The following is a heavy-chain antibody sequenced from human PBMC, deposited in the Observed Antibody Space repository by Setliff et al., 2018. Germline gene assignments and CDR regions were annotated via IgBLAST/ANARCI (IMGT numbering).Heavy chain of an antibody. J-gene: IGHJ4*02. D-gene: IGHD3-3*01. CDR2: IYTSGSI. Sequence: SSETLSLTCNVFGGSISGYYWNWIRQPPGKGLEWIGNIYTSGSIKYNPSLKSRLTLSVDTSKNQFSLELNSVTAADAAIYYCTRSSNFWNGYLFDWWGQGSLVTVSS. CDR1: GGSISGYY. CDR3: TRSSNFWNGYLFDW. V-gene: IGHV4-4*08.